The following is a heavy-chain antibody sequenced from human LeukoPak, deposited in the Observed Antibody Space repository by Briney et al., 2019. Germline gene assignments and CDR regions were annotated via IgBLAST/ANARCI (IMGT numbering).Heavy chain of an antibody. CDR3: AREIGLTGPGDAFDI. V-gene: IGHV3-30-3*01. Sequence: PGGSLRLSCAASGFTFSSYAMHWVRQAPGKGLEWVAVISYDGSNKYYADSVKGRFTISRDNSKNTLYLQMNSLRAEDTAVYYCAREIGLTGPGDAFDIWGQGTMVTVSS. CDR2: ISYDGSNK. D-gene: IGHD3-9*01. J-gene: IGHJ3*02. CDR1: GFTFSSYA.